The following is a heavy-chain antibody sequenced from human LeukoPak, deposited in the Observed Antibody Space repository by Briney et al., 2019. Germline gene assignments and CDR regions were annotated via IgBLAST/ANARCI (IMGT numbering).Heavy chain of an antibody. CDR3: ARAGGYDQLDYYYGMDV. D-gene: IGHD5-12*01. CDR1: GGSISSGDYY. V-gene: IGHV4-30-4*01. J-gene: IGHJ6*04. Sequence: SQTLSLTCTVSGGSISSGDYYWSWIRQPPGKGLEWIGYLYYSGSTNSNPSLKSRVTISVDTSKNQFSLKLSSVTAADTAVYYCARAGGYDQLDYYYGMDVWGKGTTVTVSS. CDR2: LYYSGST.